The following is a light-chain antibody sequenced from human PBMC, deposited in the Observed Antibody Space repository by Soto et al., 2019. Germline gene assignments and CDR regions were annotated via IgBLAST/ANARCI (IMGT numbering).Light chain of an antibody. V-gene: IGKV1-17*03. Sequence: DIQMTQSPSAMSASVGDRVTITCRASQDISNYLAWFQQKPGKVPERLIYAASSLPSGVPSRSAGSGSGTEFTLTISGLQPEDFATYYCLQHNSYPYTFGQGTKLEIK. CDR1: QDISNY. CDR2: AAS. CDR3: LQHNSYPYT. J-gene: IGKJ2*01.